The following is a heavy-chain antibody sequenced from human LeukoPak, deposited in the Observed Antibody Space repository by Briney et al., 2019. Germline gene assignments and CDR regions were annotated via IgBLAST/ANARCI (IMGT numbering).Heavy chain of an antibody. CDR3: ARQEYSSSVPDY. CDR1: GYSFTSYW. V-gene: IGHV5-51*01. Sequence: GESLKISCKGSGYSFTSYWIGWVRQMPGKGLEWMGIIYPGDSDTRYSPSFQGQVTISADKSISSAYLQWGSLKASDTAIYYCARQEYSSSVPDYWGQGTLVTVSS. J-gene: IGHJ4*02. CDR2: IYPGDSDT. D-gene: IGHD6-6*01.